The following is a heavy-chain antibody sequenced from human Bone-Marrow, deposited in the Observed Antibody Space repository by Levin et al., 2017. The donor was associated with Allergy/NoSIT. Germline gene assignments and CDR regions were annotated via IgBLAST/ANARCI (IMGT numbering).Heavy chain of an antibody. D-gene: IGHD5-12*01. CDR2: IYYSGNT. J-gene: IGHJ4*02. CDR3: ARFNGYDFDY. V-gene: IGHV4-31*03. CDR1: GGSISGGGYY. Sequence: SQTLSLPCTVSGGSISGGGYYWSWIRQHPGKGLEWIGYIYYSGNTYYNPSIKSRVIISVVTSKNQLSLKLTSVTVADTAVYYCARFNGYDFDYWGQGTLVTVSS.